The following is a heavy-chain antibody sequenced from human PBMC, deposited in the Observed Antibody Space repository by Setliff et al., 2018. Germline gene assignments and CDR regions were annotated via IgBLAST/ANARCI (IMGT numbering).Heavy chain of an antibody. CDR1: GNTLTHLS. CDR3: AIDSVVRGFINGDSFDY. D-gene: IGHD3-10*01. CDR2: FDPEEGER. J-gene: IGHJ4*02. V-gene: IGHV1-24*01. Sequence: ASVKVSCKVSGNTLTHLSIHWVRQAPGEGLEWIGGFDPEEGERIYAPRLQGRVTMTEDTSSDTAYMELSSLRPEDTAVYYCAIDSVVRGFINGDSFDYWGQGTLGTVSS.